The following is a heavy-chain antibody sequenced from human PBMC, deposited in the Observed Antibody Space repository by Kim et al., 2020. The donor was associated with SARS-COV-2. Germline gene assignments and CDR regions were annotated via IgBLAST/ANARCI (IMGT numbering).Heavy chain of an antibody. J-gene: IGHJ4*02. CDR2: ISGDGGST. V-gene: IGHV3-43*02. Sequence: GGSLRLSCAASGFTFDDYAMHWVRQAPGKGLEWVSLISGDGGSTYYADSVKGRFTISRDNSKNSLYLQMNSLRTEDTALYYCAKDRGWWGSSGWLLDYWGQGTLVTVSS. D-gene: IGHD6-19*01. CDR3: AKDRGWWGSSGWLLDY. CDR1: GFTFDDYA.